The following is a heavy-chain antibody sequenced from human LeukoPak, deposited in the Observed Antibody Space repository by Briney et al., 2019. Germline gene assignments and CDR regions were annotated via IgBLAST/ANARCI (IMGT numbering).Heavy chain of an antibody. CDR3: ARENHYYGSGSSRGGVDP. V-gene: IGHV4-59*01. CDR1: GGSISSYY. CDR2: IYYSGST. Sequence: SETLSLTCTVSGGSISSYYWSWIRQPPGKGLEWIGYIYYSGSTNYNPSLKSRVTISVDTSKNQFSLKLSSVTAADTAVYYCARENHYYGSGSSRGGVDPWGQGTLVTVSS. D-gene: IGHD3-10*01. J-gene: IGHJ5*02.